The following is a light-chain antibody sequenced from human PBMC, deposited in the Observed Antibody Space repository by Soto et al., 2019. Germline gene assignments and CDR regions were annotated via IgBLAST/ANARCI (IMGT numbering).Light chain of an antibody. Sequence: QSALTQPASVSGSPGQSITVSCTGTSSDVGGYNSVSWYQQHPGKPPKLIIYEVSNRPSGVSDRFSGSKSGNTASLTISGLQAEDEADYYCSSYTSTSSSAFATGTKVTVL. J-gene: IGLJ1*01. CDR3: SSYTSTSSSA. CDR1: SSDVGGYNS. CDR2: EVS. V-gene: IGLV2-14*03.